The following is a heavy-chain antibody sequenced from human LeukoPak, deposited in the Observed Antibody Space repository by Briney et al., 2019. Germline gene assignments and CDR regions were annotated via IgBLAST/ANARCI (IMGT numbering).Heavy chain of an antibody. CDR3: AIQGPLGAKNPDRRYCSSTSCYRGPYYYYYYMDV. J-gene: IGHJ6*03. D-gene: IGHD2-2*02. CDR2: INPSGGST. Sequence: ASVKVSCKASGYTFTSYYMHWVRQAPGQGLEWMGIINPSGGSTSYAQKFQGRVTMTRDTSTSTVYMELSRLRSEDTAVYYCAIQGPLGAKNPDRRYCSSTSCYRGPYYYYYYMDVWGKGTTVTVSS. CDR1: GYTFTSYY. V-gene: IGHV1-46*03.